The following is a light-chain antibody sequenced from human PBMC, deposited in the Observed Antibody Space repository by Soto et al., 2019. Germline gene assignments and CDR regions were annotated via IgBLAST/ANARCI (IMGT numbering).Light chain of an antibody. CDR2: ATT. CDR3: LQDYSYPRT. CDR1: QGIRND. J-gene: IGKJ1*01. V-gene: IGKV1-6*01. Sequence: AIQMTQSPSSLSASVGDRVTITCRASQGIRNDLGWYQQRPGKAPKLLIYATTNLQTGIPSRFSGSGSGTDFTLTISSLQTEDFATYYCLQDYSYPRTFGQGTKVEIK.